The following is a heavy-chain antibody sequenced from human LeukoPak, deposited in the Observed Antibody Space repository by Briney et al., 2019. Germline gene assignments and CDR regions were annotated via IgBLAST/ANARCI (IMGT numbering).Heavy chain of an antibody. Sequence: GGSLILSCAASGFTFNDYTMGWVRQAPGKGLEWVGRSRNRAKSYTTDYAASVKGRFTISRDDSKSTLYLQMNSLETEDTAVYYCTRDRSGSYDLDYWGQGTLVTVSS. D-gene: IGHD1-26*01. CDR3: TRDRSGSYDLDY. J-gene: IGHJ4*02. V-gene: IGHV3-72*01. CDR1: GFTFNDYT. CDR2: SRNRAKSYTT.